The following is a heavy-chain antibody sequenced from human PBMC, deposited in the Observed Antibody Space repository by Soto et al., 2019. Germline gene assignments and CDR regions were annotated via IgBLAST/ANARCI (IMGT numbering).Heavy chain of an antibody. Sequence: ASETLSLTCTVSGGSLSSSSYYWGWVRQPPGKGLGWIGSIYYSGSTYYNPSLKSRVTISVDTSKNQFSLKLSSVTAADTAVYYCARHGCISTSCYAPVPPVLDYSGQGTLVTVSS. CDR3: ARHGCISTSCYAPVPPVLDY. V-gene: IGHV4-39*01. D-gene: IGHD2-2*01. J-gene: IGHJ4*02. CDR2: IYYSGST. CDR1: GGSLSSSSYY.